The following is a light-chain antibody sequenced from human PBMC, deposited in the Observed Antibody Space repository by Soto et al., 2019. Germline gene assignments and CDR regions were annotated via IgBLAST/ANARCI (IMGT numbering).Light chain of an antibody. V-gene: IGKV3-11*01. CDR2: DAS. J-gene: IGKJ4*01. CDR3: QHRGNWPPGAT. Sequence: EIVLTQSPATLSLSPGETATLSCRASQSVSIYLAWYQQKPGQPPRLLIYDASIRATGIPARFSGGGSGTDFTLTISSLEPEDFAVYYCQHRGNWPPGATFGGGTKVEI. CDR1: QSVSIY.